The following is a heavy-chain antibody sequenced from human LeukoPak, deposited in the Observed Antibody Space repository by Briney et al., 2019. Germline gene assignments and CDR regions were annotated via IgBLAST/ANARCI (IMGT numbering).Heavy chain of an antibody. CDR2: IKVDGSEK. V-gene: IGHV3-7*05. J-gene: IGHJ4*02. CDR1: GFTFSSCA. D-gene: IGHD2-2*01. CDR3: ARERSSSRFVFDY. Sequence: GGSLRLSCAASGFTFSSCAMSWVRQAPGRGLEWVANIKVDGSEKYYVDSVKGRFTISRDNAKNSLYLQMNSLRAEDTAVYYCARERSSSRFVFDYWGQGALVTVSS.